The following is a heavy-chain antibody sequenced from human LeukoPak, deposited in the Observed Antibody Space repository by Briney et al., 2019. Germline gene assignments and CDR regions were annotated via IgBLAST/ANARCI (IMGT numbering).Heavy chain of an antibody. CDR1: GFTFSSYA. CDR3: AKSAVAGKRNYYYMDV. J-gene: IGHJ6*03. V-gene: IGHV3-23*01. Sequence: GGSLRLSCAASGFTFSSYAMSWVRQAPGKGLEWVSAISGSGGSTYYADSVKGRFTISRDNSKNTLYLQMNSLRAEDTAVYYCAKSAVAGKRNYYYMDVWGKGTTVTVSS. CDR2: ISGSGGST. D-gene: IGHD6-19*01.